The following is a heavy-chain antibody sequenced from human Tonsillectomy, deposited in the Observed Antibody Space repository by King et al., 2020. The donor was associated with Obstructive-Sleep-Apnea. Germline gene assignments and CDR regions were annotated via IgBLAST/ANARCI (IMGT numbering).Heavy chain of an antibody. Sequence: VQLVESGGGLVQPGRSLRLSCAASGFTFDDYAMHWVRQAPGKGLEWVSGISWNSGSIGCADSVKGRFTISRDNAKNSLYLQMNSLRAEDTALYYCAKGLDGHWYYGMDVWGQGITVTVSS. V-gene: IGHV3-9*01. CDR3: AKGLDGHWYYGMDV. CDR1: GFTFDDYA. CDR2: ISWNSGSI. D-gene: IGHD3-3*02. J-gene: IGHJ6*02.